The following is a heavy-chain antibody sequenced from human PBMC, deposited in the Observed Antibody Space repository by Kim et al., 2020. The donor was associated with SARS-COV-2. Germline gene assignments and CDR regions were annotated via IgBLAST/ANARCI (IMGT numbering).Heavy chain of an antibody. D-gene: IGHD3-10*01. V-gene: IGHV4-59*01. J-gene: IGHJ5*02. CDR2: IYYSGST. CDR3: ARAFGELKGGWFDP. Sequence: SETLSLTCTVSGGSISSYYWSWIRQPPGKGLEWIGYIYYSGSTNYNPSLKSRVTISVDTSKNQFSLKLSSVTAADTAVYYCARAFGELKGGWFDPWGQGTLVTVSS. CDR1: GGSISSYY.